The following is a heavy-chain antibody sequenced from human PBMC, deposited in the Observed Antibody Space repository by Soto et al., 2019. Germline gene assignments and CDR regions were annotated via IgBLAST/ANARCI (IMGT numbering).Heavy chain of an antibody. D-gene: IGHD3-22*01. Sequence: SETLSLTCTVSGGSISSGDYYWSWIRQPPGKGLEWIGYIYYSGSTYYNPSLKSRVTISVDTSKNQFSLKLSSVTAADTAVYYCASRRNYYESSSQDYWGQGTLVTVS. J-gene: IGHJ4*02. CDR3: ASRRNYYESSSQDY. V-gene: IGHV4-30-4*01. CDR1: GGSISSGDYY. CDR2: IYYSGST.